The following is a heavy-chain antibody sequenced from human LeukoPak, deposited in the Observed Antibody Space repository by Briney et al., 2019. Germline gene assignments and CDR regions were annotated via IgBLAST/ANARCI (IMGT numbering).Heavy chain of an antibody. Sequence: GGSLRLSCAASGFALSAYAMSWVRQAPGKGLEWVSAISGSGSTTYYADSVKCRFTISRDNSKNTLYLQVNSPPADATAVYYCARRRLRLAPDFDFWGQGSLVTVSS. D-gene: IGHD5/OR15-5a*01. J-gene: IGHJ4*02. CDR1: GFALSAYA. V-gene: IGHV3-23*01. CDR3: ARRRLRLAPDFDF. CDR2: ISGSGSTT.